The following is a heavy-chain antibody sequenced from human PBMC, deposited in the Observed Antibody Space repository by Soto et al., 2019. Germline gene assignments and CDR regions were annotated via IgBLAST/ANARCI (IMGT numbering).Heavy chain of an antibody. D-gene: IGHD3-3*01. CDR2: TSYSGNT. J-gene: IGHJ4*02. Sequence: SETLSLTCTMSGGSVSTYYWSWIRQPPGKELEWIGLTSYSGNTNYNPSLKSRVAMAVDTSKNQFSLTLSSVTAADTAVYYCARDGVGPFDHWGQGTLVTVSS. CDR1: GGSVSTYY. CDR3: ARDGVGPFDH. V-gene: IGHV4-59*02.